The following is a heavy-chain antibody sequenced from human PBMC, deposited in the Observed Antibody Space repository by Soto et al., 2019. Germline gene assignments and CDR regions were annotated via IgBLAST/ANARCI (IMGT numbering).Heavy chain of an antibody. Sequence: GGSLRLSCAASGFTFSSYAMSWVRQAPGKGLEWVSAISGSGGSTYYANSVKGRFTISREHSKNTLYLQMNSLRAEDTAVYYCAKDWGLDVVVVAATQVWDYWGQGTLVTVSS. D-gene: IGHD2-15*01. CDR2: ISGSGGST. CDR1: GFTFSSYA. V-gene: IGHV3-23*01. CDR3: AKDWGLDVVVVAATQVWDY. J-gene: IGHJ4*02.